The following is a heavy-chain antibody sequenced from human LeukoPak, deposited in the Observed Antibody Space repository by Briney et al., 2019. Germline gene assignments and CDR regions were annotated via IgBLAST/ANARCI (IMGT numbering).Heavy chain of an antibody. Sequence: ASVKVSCTASGYTFTGYYMHWVRQAPGQGLEWVGGINPNDGGTYSAQKFQGRVTMTRDTSISTVYMELSSLTSVDTAVYFCAGICSSSGCHLDYWGQGTLVTVSS. CDR2: INPNDGGT. D-gene: IGHD2-2*01. V-gene: IGHV1-2*02. J-gene: IGHJ4*02. CDR3: AGICSSSGCHLDY. CDR1: GYTFTGYY.